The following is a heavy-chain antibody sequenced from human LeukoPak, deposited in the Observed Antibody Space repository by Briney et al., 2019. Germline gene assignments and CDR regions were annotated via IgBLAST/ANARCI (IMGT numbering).Heavy chain of an antibody. CDR1: GYTFTSYG. V-gene: IGHV1-69*06. CDR2: IIPIFGTA. J-gene: IGHJ4*02. D-gene: IGHD6-13*01. CDR3: ARAYSSSWYWWYFDY. Sequence: SVKVSCKASGYTFTSYGISWVRQAPGQGLEWMGGIIPIFGTANYAQKFQGRVTITADKSTSTAYMELSSLRSEDTAVYYCARAYSSSWYWWYFDYWGQGTLVTVSS.